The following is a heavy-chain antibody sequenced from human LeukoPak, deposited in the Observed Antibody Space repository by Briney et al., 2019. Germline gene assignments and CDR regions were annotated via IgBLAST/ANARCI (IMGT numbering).Heavy chain of an antibody. J-gene: IGHJ4*02. V-gene: IGHV3-23*01. CDR2: ITASGDST. CDR1: GFTFSNYV. D-gene: IGHD2-15*01. CDR3: ARRDIVVVVSASDY. Sequence: GGSLRLSCAASGFTFSNYVMRWVRQAPGKGLEWVSGITASGDSTYYRDSVKGRFTMSRDNSKNTVYLQMNSLRVDDTAVYFCARRDIVVVVSASDYWGQGTLVTVSS.